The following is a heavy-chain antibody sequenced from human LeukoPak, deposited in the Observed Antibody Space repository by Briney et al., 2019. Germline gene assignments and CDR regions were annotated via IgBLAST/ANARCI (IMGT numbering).Heavy chain of an antibody. CDR1: GGSFSAYY. CDR3: ASEPYGSGSFLGAFDI. J-gene: IGHJ3*02. V-gene: IGHV4-39*01. CDR2: IYYSGST. D-gene: IGHD3-10*01. Sequence: SETLSLTCAVYGGSFSAYYWGWIRQPPGKGLEWIGSIYYSGSTYYNPSLKSRVTISIDTSKNQFSLKLSSVTAADTAVYYCASEPYGSGSFLGAFDIWGQGTMVTVSS.